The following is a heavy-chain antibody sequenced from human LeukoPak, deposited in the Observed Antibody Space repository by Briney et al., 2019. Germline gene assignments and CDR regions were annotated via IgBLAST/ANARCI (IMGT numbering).Heavy chain of an antibody. CDR1: GGSISSYY. Sequence: SETLSLTCTVSGGSISSYYWSWIRHPPRKGLEWIGYIYYSGSTNYNPSPKSRITISVDPSKKQFSLKLSSVTAADTAVYYCARAGDYGDYGGYGYWGQGTLVTVSS. CDR2: IYYSGST. D-gene: IGHD4-17*01. V-gene: IGHV4-59*01. J-gene: IGHJ4*02. CDR3: ARAGDYGDYGGYGY.